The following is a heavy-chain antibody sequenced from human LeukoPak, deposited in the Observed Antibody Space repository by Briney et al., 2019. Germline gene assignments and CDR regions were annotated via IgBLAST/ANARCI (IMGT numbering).Heavy chain of an antibody. Sequence: ASVKVSCKASGYTFSGYYMHWVRQAPGQGLEWMGWISAYNGNTNYAQKLQGRVTMTTDTSTSTAYMELRSLRSDDTAVYYCARDSADNDYGDLDAFDIWGQGTMVTVSS. CDR2: ISAYNGNT. J-gene: IGHJ3*02. V-gene: IGHV1-18*04. D-gene: IGHD4-17*01. CDR1: GYTFSGYY. CDR3: ARDSADNDYGDLDAFDI.